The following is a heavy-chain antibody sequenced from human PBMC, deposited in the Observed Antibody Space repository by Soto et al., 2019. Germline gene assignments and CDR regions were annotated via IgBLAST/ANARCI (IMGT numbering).Heavy chain of an antibody. CDR2: INPNSGGT. Sequence: QAQLVQSAAELKKPGASVKVSCRASGYTXTXFYIHXMRQAPGQGLEWLGWINPNSGGTHYGQKFEDRVTVTRDTSVSTAYMELSSLKSXDXXVYYXXRXXXLXXXXYFGMDVWGQGTTVTVSS. CDR3: XRXXXLXXXXYFGMDV. J-gene: IGHJ6*02. CDR1: GYTXTXFY. V-gene: IGHV1-2*02.